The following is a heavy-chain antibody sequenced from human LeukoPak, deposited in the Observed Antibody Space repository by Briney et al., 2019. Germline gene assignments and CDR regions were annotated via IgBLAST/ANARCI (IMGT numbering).Heavy chain of an antibody. Sequence: GGSLRLSCAASGFTFSNAWMNWVRQAPVKGLEWVCRIKSKTDGGTTDYAAPVKGRFTISRDDSKNTLYLQMNSLKTEDTAVYYCTTSRPWNDDLDYWGQGTLVTVSS. J-gene: IGHJ4*02. CDR3: TTSRPWNDDLDY. D-gene: IGHD1-1*01. CDR2: IKSKTDGGTT. CDR1: GFTFSNAW. V-gene: IGHV3-15*07.